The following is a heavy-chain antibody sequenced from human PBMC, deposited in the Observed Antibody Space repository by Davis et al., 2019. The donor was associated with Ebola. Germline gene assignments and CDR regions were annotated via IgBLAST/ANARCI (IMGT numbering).Heavy chain of an antibody. CDR1: GGSISSYY. Sequence: SETLSLTCTVSGGSISSYYWSWIRQPPGKGLEWIGYIYYSGSTNCNPSLKSRVTISVDTSKNQFSLKLSSVTAADTAVYYCASIITMIVVYWGQGTLVTVSS. CDR3: ASIITMIVVY. V-gene: IGHV4-59*08. CDR2: IYYSGST. D-gene: IGHD3-22*01. J-gene: IGHJ4*02.